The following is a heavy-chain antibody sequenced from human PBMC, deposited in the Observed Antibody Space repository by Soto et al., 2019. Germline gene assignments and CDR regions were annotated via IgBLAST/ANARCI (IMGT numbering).Heavy chain of an antibody. V-gene: IGHV3-7*03. D-gene: IGHD1-26*01. CDR2: IKQDGSEK. CDR1: GFTFSSYW. J-gene: IGHJ3*02. CDR3: AIKERALGPTRNCPFDI. Sequence: PGGSLRLSCAASGFTFSSYWISWFRQAPGKGLEWVANIKQDGSEKYYVDSVKGRFTISRDNAKNSLYLQMNSLRAEDTAVYYCAIKERALGPTRNCPFDIWGQGTMVTVSS.